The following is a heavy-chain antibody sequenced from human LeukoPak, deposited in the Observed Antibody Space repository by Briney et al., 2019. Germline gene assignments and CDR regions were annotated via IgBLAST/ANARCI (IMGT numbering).Heavy chain of an antibody. CDR3: ARRDSSGSHYFDY. D-gene: IGHD3-22*01. CDR2: FSRSGDTT. Sequence: GGSLRLSCAASGFTFSRYPMSWVRLAPGKGLEWVSTFSRSGDTTHYADSVKGRFTISRDNSKNTLYLHMNSLRAEDTAVYYCARRDSSGSHYFDYWGQGTLVTVSS. CDR1: GFTFSRYP. V-gene: IGHV3-23*01. J-gene: IGHJ4*02.